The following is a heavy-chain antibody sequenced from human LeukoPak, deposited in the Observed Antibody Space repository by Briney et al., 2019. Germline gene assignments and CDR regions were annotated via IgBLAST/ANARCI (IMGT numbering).Heavy chain of an antibody. V-gene: IGHV4-59*01. J-gene: IGHJ5*02. D-gene: IGHD2-2*01. CDR1: GGSISSYY. Sequence: SETLSLTCTVSGGSISSYYWSWIRQPPGKGLEGIGYIYYSGSTNYNPSLKSRVTISVDTSKNQFSLKLSSVTAADTAVYYCARGGYCSSTSCYGPDWFDPWGQGTLVTVSS. CDR3: ARGGYCSSTSCYGPDWFDP. CDR2: IYYSGST.